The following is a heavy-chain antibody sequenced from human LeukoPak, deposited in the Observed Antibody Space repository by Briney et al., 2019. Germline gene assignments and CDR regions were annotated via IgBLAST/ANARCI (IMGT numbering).Heavy chain of an antibody. Sequence: GGSLRLSCAASGFSFSSYWMSWVRQAPGKGLEWVANINPDGSNMLYVDSVKGRFTISRDNAKNSLYLQMNNLRAEDTAVYFCVSGFLQWLHWGQGTLVTVSS. CDR2: INPDGSNM. V-gene: IGHV3-7*01. J-gene: IGHJ4*02. CDR1: GFSFSSYW. CDR3: VSGFLQWLH. D-gene: IGHD3-3*01.